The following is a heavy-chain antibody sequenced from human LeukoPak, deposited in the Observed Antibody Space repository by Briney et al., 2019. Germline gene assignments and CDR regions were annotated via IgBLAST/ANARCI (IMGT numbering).Heavy chain of an antibody. Sequence: VASVKVSCKASGYTFTSYGISWVRQAPGQGLEWMGWISAYNGNTNYAQKLQGRVTMTTDTSTSTAYMELRSLRSDDTAVYYCARFSIWLAFDAFDIWGQGTMVTVSS. CDR2: ISAYNGNT. V-gene: IGHV1-18*01. J-gene: IGHJ3*02. CDR3: ARFSIWLAFDAFDI. CDR1: GYTFTSYG. D-gene: IGHD2-21*01.